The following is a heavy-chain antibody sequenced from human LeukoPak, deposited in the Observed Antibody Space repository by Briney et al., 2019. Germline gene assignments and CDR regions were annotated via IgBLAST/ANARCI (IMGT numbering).Heavy chain of an antibody. V-gene: IGHV3-74*01. CDR1: GFTFSSYW. J-gene: IGHJ4*02. CDR3: ARDGWYSSSWYDLDY. D-gene: IGHD6-13*01. CDR2: INSDGSST. Sequence: GGSLRLSCAASGFTFSSYWMHWVRQAPGKGLVWVSRINSDGSSTSYADSVKGRFTISRDNAKNTLYLQMNSLRAEDTAVCYCARDGWYSSSWYDLDYWGQGTLVTVSS.